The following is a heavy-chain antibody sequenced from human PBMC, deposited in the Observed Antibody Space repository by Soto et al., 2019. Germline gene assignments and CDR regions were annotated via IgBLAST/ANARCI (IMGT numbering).Heavy chain of an antibody. CDR2: IYTSGST. V-gene: IGHV4-4*07. CDR1: GGSISSYY. Sequence: PSETLSLTCTVSGGSISSYYWGWIRQPAGKGLEWIGRIYTSGSTNYNPSLKSRVTMSVDTSKNQFSLKLSSVTAADTAVYYCAREGSYRSQPFDYWGQGTLVTVSS. D-gene: IGHD3-16*02. CDR3: AREGSYRSQPFDY. J-gene: IGHJ4*02.